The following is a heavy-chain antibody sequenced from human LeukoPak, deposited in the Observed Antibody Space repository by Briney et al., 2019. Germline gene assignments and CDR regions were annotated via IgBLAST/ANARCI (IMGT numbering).Heavy chain of an antibody. CDR2: ISGSGGST. CDR3: ARVLDGGNSGAHY. V-gene: IGHV3-23*01. J-gene: IGHJ4*02. Sequence: GGSLRLSCAASGFTFSSYAMSWVRQAPGKGLEWVSAISGSGGSTYYADSVKGRFTISRDNSKNTLYLQMNSLRAEDAAVYYCARVLDGGNSGAHYWGQGTLVTVSS. CDR1: GFTFSSYA. D-gene: IGHD4-23*01.